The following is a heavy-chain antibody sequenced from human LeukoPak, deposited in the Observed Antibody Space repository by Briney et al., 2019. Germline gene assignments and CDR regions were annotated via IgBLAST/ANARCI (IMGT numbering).Heavy chain of an antibody. CDR1: GFTFSDYY. CDR3: ARQLGYCSGGSCYRWFDP. V-gene: IGHV3-11*01. Sequence: PGGSLRLSCEASGFTFSDYYMSWIRQAPGKGLEWVSYISGSGTTKYYADSVKGRFTISRDNAKNSLYLQMNSLRAEDTAVYYCARQLGYCSGGSCYRWFDPWGQGTLVTVSS. CDR2: ISGSGTTK. D-gene: IGHD2-15*01. J-gene: IGHJ5*02.